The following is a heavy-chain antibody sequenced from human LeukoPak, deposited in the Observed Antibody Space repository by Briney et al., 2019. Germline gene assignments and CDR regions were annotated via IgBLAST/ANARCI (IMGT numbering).Heavy chain of an antibody. V-gene: IGHV3-48*03. CDR1: GFTFSSYE. CDR2: ISSSGTTI. J-gene: IGHJ3*02. Sequence: GGSLRLSCAASGFTFSSYEMIWVRQAPGKGLEWVSYISSSGTTIYYADSVKGRFTISRDNAKNSLYLQMNSLRAEDTAVYYCARLYSSSSGKAFDIWGQGTMVTVSS. D-gene: IGHD6-6*01. CDR3: ARLYSSSSGKAFDI.